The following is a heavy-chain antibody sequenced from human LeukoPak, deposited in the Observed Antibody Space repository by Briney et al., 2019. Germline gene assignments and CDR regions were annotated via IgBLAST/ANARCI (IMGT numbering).Heavy chain of an antibody. D-gene: IGHD1-26*01. CDR2: MRQDGGEI. V-gene: IGHV3-7*01. J-gene: IGHJ4*02. CDR3: ARDKITGATFFDY. CDR1: GFSFSTYW. Sequence: PGGSLRLSCAASGFSFSTYWMAWVRQPPGKGLEWVANMRQDGGEIYYVDSVKGRFTISRDNARNSLYLQMNSLRAEDTAVYYCARDKITGATFFDYWGQGSLVTV.